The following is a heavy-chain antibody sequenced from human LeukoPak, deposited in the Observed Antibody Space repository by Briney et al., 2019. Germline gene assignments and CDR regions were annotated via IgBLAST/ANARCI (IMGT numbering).Heavy chain of an antibody. CDR3: ARDGGFGELDRYGMDV. CDR2: ISGSGGST. D-gene: IGHD3-10*01. V-gene: IGHV3-23*01. Sequence: GGSLRLSCAASGFTFSSYAMSWVRQAPGKGLEWVSAISGSGGSTYYADSVKGRFTISRDNSKNTLYLQMNSLRAEDTALYHCARDGGFGELDRYGMDVWGQGTTVTVSS. J-gene: IGHJ6*02. CDR1: GFTFSSYA.